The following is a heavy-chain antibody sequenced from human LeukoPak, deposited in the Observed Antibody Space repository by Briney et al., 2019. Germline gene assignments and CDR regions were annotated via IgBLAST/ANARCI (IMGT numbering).Heavy chain of an antibody. CDR1: GFTFSNYC. V-gene: IGHV3-30*03. D-gene: IGHD3-10*01. Sequence: PGRSLRLSCAASGFTFSNYCMRWVRQAPGKGLEWVALISYDGSNKYYADFVKRLFTIYRDTNKNPLQLQMVSVRVEDTALYYCARYYGSGSLDYWGQGTLVTVSS. CDR2: ISYDGSNK. CDR3: ARYYGSGSLDY. J-gene: IGHJ4*02.